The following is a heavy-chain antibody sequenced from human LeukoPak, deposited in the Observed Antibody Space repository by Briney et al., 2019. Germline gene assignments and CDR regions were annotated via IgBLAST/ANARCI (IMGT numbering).Heavy chain of an antibody. V-gene: IGHV1-18*01. CDR1: GYTFTSYG. D-gene: IGHD5-18*01. CDR3: ATVDTAMVPPFDY. CDR2: ISAYNGNT. Sequence: ASVKVSCKASGYTFTSYGISWVRQAPGQGLEWMGWISAYNGNTNYAQKLQGRVTMTTDTSMSTAYMELRSLRSDDTVVYYCATVDTAMVPPFDYWGQGTLVTVSS. J-gene: IGHJ4*02.